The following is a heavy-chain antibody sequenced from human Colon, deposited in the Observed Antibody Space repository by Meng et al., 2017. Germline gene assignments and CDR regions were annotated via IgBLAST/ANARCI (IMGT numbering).Heavy chain of an antibody. V-gene: IGHV4-61*03. J-gene: IGHJ5*02. Sequence: QVPLRESGPGLCGPSQPLALTCTVSGPSVSSDSHYWSWIRQSPGKGLEWIGYIYYTGNTNYNPSLASRVSMSLDTSKNHFSLHLTSVTAADTAIYYCARVNGDFDEAWFDPWGQGTLVTVSS. CDR1: GPSVSSDSHY. CDR3: ARVNGDFDEAWFDP. CDR2: IYYTGNT. D-gene: IGHD4-17*01.